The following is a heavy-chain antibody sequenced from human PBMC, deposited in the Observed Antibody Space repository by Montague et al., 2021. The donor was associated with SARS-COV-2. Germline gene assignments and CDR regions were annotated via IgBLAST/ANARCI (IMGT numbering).Heavy chain of an antibody. CDR2: MHYSGRP. CDR1: GGTLSSTSFY. Sequence: SETLSLTCSVSGGTLSSTSFYWGWIRQPPGRGLEWIGTMHYSGRPYYNPSLQSRVTISADRSKNRFSLNLGSGTASDTSVYYCARHGPYYEISTGYFRPYYFDHWGQGSLVTVAS. D-gene: IGHD3-9*01. CDR3: ARHGPYYEISTGYFRPYYFDH. J-gene: IGHJ4*02. V-gene: IGHV4-39*01.